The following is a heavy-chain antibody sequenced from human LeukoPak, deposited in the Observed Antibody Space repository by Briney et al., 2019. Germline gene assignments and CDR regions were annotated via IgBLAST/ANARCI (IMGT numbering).Heavy chain of an antibody. CDR3: AKGSYYDSSGTYYFDC. Sequence: GGSLRLSCAASGFTFSNYAMSWVRQAPGKGLEWVSAISGSGDNTYYADSVKGRFTISRDNSKNTLYLQMNSLRAEDTALYYCAKGSYYDSSGTYYFDCWGQGTLVTVSS. D-gene: IGHD3-22*01. V-gene: IGHV3-23*01. CDR1: GFTFSNYA. J-gene: IGHJ4*02. CDR2: ISGSGDNT.